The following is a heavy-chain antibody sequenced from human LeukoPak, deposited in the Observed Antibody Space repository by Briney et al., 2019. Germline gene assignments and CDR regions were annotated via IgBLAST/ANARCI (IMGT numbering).Heavy chain of an antibody. CDR3: ARAGYCSGGSCYGSDY. CDR2: ISSSGSTI. Sequence: GGSLRLSCAASGFTFSSYEMNWVRQAPGKGLEWVSYISSSGSTIYYADSVKGRFTISRDNAKNSLYLQMNSLRAEDTAVYYCARAGYCSGGSCYGSDYWGQGTLVSVSS. V-gene: IGHV3-48*03. D-gene: IGHD2-15*01. J-gene: IGHJ4*02. CDR1: GFTFSSYE.